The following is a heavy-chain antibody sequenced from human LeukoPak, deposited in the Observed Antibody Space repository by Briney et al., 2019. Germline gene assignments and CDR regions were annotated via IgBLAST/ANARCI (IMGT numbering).Heavy chain of an antibody. CDR3: ARESNWNLDY. Sequence: RAGGSLRLSCAASGFTFSSYAMHSVRQAPGKGLEWVAVISYDGSNKYYADSVKGRFTISRDNSKNTLYLQMNSLRAEDTAVYYCARESNWNLDYWGQGTLVTVSS. CDR1: GFTFSSYA. D-gene: IGHD1-20*01. V-gene: IGHV3-30-3*01. J-gene: IGHJ4*02. CDR2: ISYDGSNK.